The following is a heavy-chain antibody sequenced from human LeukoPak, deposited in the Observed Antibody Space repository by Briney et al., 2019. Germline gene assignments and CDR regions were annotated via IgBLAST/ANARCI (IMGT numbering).Heavy chain of an antibody. CDR1: GFTFSSYA. CDR2: ISTTGGST. J-gene: IGHJ4*02. D-gene: IGHD3-22*01. V-gene: IGHV3-23*01. Sequence: GGSLRLSCAASGFTFSSYAMSWVRQPPGKGLEWVSGISTTGGSTSYADSVKGRFTIPRDNPRNTLYMQMNSLRDEDTAVYYCAIMHRYYDGRSYWVQWGQGTLVTVSS. CDR3: AIMHRYYDGRSYWVQ.